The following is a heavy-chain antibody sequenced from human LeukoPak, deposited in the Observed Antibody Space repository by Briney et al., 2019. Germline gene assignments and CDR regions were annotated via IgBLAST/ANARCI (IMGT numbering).Heavy chain of an antibody. CDR1: GYSISSGYY. CDR2: TYHSGST. CDR3: ARSYCSGGSCYPHDAFDI. D-gene: IGHD2-15*01. V-gene: IGHV4-38-2*01. J-gene: IGHJ3*02. Sequence: SETLSLTCAVSGYSISSGYYWGWIRQPPGKGLEWIGSTYHSGSTYYNPSLKSRVTISVGTSKNQFSLKLSSVTAADTAVYYCARSYCSGGSCYPHDAFDIWGQGTMVTVSS.